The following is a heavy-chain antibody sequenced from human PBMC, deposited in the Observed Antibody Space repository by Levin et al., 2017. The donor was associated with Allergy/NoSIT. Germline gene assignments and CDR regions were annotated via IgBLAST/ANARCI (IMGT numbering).Heavy chain of an antibody. CDR2: ISYDGSNK. CDR3: ATFWSGYYHFDY. D-gene: IGHD3-3*01. Sequence: GGSLRLSCAASGFTFSSYGMHWVRQAPGKGLEWVAVISYDGSNKYYADSVKGRFTISRDNSKNTLYLQMNSLRAEDTAVYYCATFWSGYYHFDYWGQGTLVTVSS. CDR1: GFTFSSYG. J-gene: IGHJ4*02. V-gene: IGHV3-30*03.